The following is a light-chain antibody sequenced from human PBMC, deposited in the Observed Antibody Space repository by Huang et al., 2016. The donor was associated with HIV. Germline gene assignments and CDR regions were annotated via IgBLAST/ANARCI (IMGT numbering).Light chain of an antibody. J-gene: IGKJ1*01. V-gene: IGKV3-15*01. CDR1: QSIVTN. CDR3: QQYNDCRT. Sequence: EIVMTQSPAPLSVSAGVRATLSCRASQSIVTNLAWYQQKPGPAPRLRSYGAFTCAPGIPVRVSGSGSGTEFTLSVSSLQSEDFAIYYCQQYNDCRTFGQGTKVET. CDR2: GAF.